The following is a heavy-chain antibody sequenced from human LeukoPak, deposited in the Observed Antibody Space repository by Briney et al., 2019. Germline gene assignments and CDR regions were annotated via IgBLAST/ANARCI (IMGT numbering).Heavy chain of an antibody. Sequence: PGGSLRLSCTASGFTFGDYGMSWFRQAPGKVLEWVGFIRSKTYGGTTEYVASVKDRFIILRDDSKSIVYLQMNSLKIEDTGVYYCSRSRRVLCTGACYSFDYWGQGTLVAVPS. CDR1: GFTFGDYG. J-gene: IGHJ4*02. CDR2: IRSKTYGGTT. V-gene: IGHV3-49*03. D-gene: IGHD2-21*01. CDR3: SRSRRVLCTGACYSFDY.